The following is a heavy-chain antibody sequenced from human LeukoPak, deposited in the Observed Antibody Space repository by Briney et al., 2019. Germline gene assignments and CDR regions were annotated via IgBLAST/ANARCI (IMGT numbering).Heavy chain of an antibody. V-gene: IGHV5-51*01. CDR3: ARRDSSGYYYFEH. J-gene: IGHJ4*01. CDR1: GYSFTNYW. D-gene: IGHD3-22*01. CDR2: IYPGDSDT. Sequence: GESLKISCKGSGYSFTNYWIAWVRQMPGKGLEWMGIIYPGDSDTKYSPSFQGQVTISADKSISTAYLQWSSLKASDTATYYCARRDSSGYYYFEHWGXGTLVTVSS.